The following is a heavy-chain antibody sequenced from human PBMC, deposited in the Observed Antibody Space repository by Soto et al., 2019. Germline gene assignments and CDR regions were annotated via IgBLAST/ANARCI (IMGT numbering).Heavy chain of an antibody. CDR2: IKPDGSEK. CDR1: GFPFDSYW. D-gene: IGHD6-19*01. V-gene: IGHV3-7*01. J-gene: IGHJ4*02. CDR3: APRLGWVAAPGGY. Sequence: EVQVVESGGGLVQPGGSLRLSCTASGFPFDSYWIHWVRQAPGKGLEWVANIKPDGSEKLYADSVRGRFTISRDNAKSSLYLQMKSLRAEDMAVYYCAPRLGWVAAPGGYWGRGTLVTVSS.